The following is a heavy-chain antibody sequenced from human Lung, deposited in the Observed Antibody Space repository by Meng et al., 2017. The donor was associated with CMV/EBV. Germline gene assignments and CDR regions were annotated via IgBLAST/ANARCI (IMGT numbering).Heavy chain of an antibody. CDR1: GYTFTGYN. J-gene: IGHJ6*02. CDR3: ARLFHTSLGTNYYYGMDV. CDR2: INPNTGDT. D-gene: IGHD3/OR15-3a*01. Sequence: SVXVSXXASGYTFTGYNIHWVRQAPGQGLEWMGWINPNTGDTNYAQKFQGRVTLTGDTSISTAYMELSRLKSDDTAVFFCARLFHTSLGTNYYYGMDVWGQGAXVTVSS. V-gene: IGHV1-2*02.